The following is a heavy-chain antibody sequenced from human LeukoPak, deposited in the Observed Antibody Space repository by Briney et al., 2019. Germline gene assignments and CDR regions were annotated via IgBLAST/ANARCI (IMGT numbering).Heavy chain of an antibody. V-gene: IGHV4-39*07. Sequence: SETLSLTCTVSGGSISSSSYYWGWIRQPPGKRLEWLGSISYSGSTYYNPSLKRRVTISVDTSKIQFSLKLSSVTVADTAVYYCARVTIFGVVIMGDRFDYWGQGTLVTVSS. CDR3: ARVTIFGVVIMGDRFDY. CDR2: ISYSGST. D-gene: IGHD3-3*01. CDR1: GGSISSSSYY. J-gene: IGHJ4*02.